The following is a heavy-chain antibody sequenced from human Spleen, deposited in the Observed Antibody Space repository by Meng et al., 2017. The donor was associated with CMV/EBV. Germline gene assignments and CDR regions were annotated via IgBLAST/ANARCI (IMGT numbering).Heavy chain of an antibody. CDR1: GASISSHY. Sequence: SETLSLTCTVSGASISSHYWSWIRQTPGKGLEWMGNIYYTGSTNYNPSLKSRVTMSVDTSKKQFSLKLSSVTAADTALYYCARHHHDTSGFWPDYWGQGTLVTVSS. CDR2: IYYTGST. D-gene: IGHD3-22*01. V-gene: IGHV4-59*11. J-gene: IGHJ4*02. CDR3: ARHHHDTSGFWPDY.